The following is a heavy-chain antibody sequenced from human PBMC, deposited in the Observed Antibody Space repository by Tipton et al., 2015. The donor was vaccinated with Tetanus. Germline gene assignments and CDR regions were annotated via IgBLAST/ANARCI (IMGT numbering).Heavy chain of an antibody. Sequence: TLSLTCDVSGGPVSSSNWWSWVRQAPGKGLEWIGEIYYSGTTNYNPSLKGRVAMSVDTSKNQFSLNLSSVTAADTAIYYCARDQGGGRVVRLNWFDPWGQGTLVTVSS. D-gene: IGHD6-6*01. CDR2: IYYSGTT. CDR1: GGPVSSSNW. CDR3: ARDQGGGRVVRLNWFDP. V-gene: IGHV4-4*02. J-gene: IGHJ5*02.